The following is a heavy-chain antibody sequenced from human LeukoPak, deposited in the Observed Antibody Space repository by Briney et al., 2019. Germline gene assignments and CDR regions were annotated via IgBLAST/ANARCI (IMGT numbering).Heavy chain of an antibody. D-gene: IGHD3-10*01. Sequence: PSETLSLTCAVYGGSFSGYYWSWIRQPPGKGLGWIGEINHSGSTNYNPSLKSRVTISVDTSKNQFSLKLSSVTAADTAVYYCAREALLWFGEFNWFDPWGQGTLVSVSS. CDR2: INHSGST. CDR1: GGSFSGYY. CDR3: AREALLWFGEFNWFDP. J-gene: IGHJ5*02. V-gene: IGHV4-34*01.